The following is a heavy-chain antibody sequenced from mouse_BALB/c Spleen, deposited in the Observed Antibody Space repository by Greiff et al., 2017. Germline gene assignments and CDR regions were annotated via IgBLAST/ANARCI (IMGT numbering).Heavy chain of an antibody. CDR1: GFTFSSYG. D-gene: IGHD2-4*01. V-gene: IGHV5-6*01. J-gene: IGHJ3*01. CDR2: ISSGGSYT. Sequence: DVHLVESGGDLVKPGGSLKLSCAASGFTFSSYGMSWVRQTPDKRLEWVATISSGGSYTYYPDSVKGRFTISRDNAKNTLYLQMSSLKSEDTAMYYCARQYDYDSWFAYWGQGTLVTVSA. CDR3: ARQYDYDSWFAY.